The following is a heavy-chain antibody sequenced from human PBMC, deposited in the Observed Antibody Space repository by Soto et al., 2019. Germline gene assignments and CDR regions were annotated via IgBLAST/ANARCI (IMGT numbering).Heavy chain of an antibody. D-gene: IGHD3-22*01. Sequence: SLTCTVSGGSISSGGYYWSWVRQHPRKGLECIGYIYYSGSTNYNPSLKSRVTISVDTSKSQFSLKLSSVTAADTAVYYCATNGGYYDSSGPKYFQYWGQGTLVTVSS. J-gene: IGHJ1*01. CDR2: IYYSGST. V-gene: IGHV4-31*03. CDR3: ATNGGYYDSSGPKYFQY. CDR1: GGSISSGGYY.